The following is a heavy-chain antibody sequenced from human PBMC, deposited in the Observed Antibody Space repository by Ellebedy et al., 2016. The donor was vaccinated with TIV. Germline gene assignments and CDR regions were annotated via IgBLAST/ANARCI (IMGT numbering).Heavy chain of an antibody. CDR2: IKADGSER. J-gene: IGHJ4*02. Sequence: GESLKIPCAASGFRCEGYWMSWVRQAPGKGLEWVANIKADGSERYYVDSVRGRFTISRDDAKNSLYLQINSLRVDDTAMYYYASVLGGSSWPSFDVWGQGTPVTVS. V-gene: IGHV3-7*01. CDR1: GFRCEGYW. CDR3: ASVLGGSSWPSFDV. D-gene: IGHD6-13*01.